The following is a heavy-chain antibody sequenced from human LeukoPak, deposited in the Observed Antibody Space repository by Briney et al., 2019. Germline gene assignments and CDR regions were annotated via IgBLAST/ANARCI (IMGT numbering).Heavy chain of an antibody. CDR3: AKSMVSGSSHWYFDL. V-gene: IGHV3-43*01. J-gene: IGHJ2*01. CDR1: GFTFDDYT. Sequence: PGGSLRLSCAASGFTFDDYTMHWVRQAPGKGLEWVSLISWDGGSTYYADSVKGRFTISRDNSKNSLYLQMNSLRTEDTALYYCAKSMVSGSSHWYFDLWGRSTLVTVSS. D-gene: IGHD3-10*01. CDR2: ISWDGGST.